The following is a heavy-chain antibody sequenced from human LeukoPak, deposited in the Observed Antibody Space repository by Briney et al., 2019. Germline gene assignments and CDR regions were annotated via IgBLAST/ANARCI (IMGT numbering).Heavy chain of an antibody. CDR3: AYSSGWIDAFDI. CDR1: SFTFTSYG. Sequence: ASVKVSCRSSSFTFTSYGVNWVRQAPGQGLAWMGWISAYNGDTSSAQTLQGRITMTTDTSTSTAYMELRSLRSDDTAVYYCAYSSGWIDAFDIWGQGTMVTVSS. CDR2: ISAYNGDT. J-gene: IGHJ3*02. D-gene: IGHD6-19*01. V-gene: IGHV1-18*01.